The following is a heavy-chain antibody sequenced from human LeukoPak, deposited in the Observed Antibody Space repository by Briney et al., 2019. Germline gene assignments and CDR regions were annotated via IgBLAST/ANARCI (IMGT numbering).Heavy chain of an antibody. J-gene: IGHJ4*02. CDR1: GGSITTSSYY. CDR2: IYYSGST. V-gene: IGHV4-39*01. CDR3: ARHMMERGYSYFDY. Sequence: PSETLSLTCTVSGGSITTSSYYWGWIRQPPGKGREWIGSIYYSGSTYYNPSLKSRVTISVDTSKNQFSLKLSSVTAADTAVYYCARHMMERGYSYFDYWGQGTLVTVSS. D-gene: IGHD5-18*01.